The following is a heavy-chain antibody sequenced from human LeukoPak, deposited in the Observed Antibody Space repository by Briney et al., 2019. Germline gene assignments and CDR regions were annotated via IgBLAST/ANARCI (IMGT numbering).Heavy chain of an antibody. CDR3: AKDMAVVAATIIYYYYGMDV. CDR1: GFTFDDYA. CDR2: ISGDGGST. D-gene: IGHD2-15*01. J-gene: IGHJ6*02. Sequence: GGSVRLSCAASGFTFDDYAMHWVRQAPGKGLEWVSLISGDGGSTYYADSVKGRFTISRDNSKNSLYLQMNSLRTEDTALYYCAKDMAVVAATIIYYYYGMDVWGQGTTVRVSS. V-gene: IGHV3-43*02.